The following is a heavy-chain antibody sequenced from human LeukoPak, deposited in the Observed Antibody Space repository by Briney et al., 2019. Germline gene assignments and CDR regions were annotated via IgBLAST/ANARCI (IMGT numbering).Heavy chain of an antibody. CDR2: ISTYDGDT. CDR3: AIDRTIFGVVIMNFDY. CDR1: GYTFSGYG. Sequence: ASVKVSCKASGYTFSGYGISWVRQAPGQGLEWMGWISTYDGDTKYAQQFQGRVTMNTDTSTSTVYMEMRSLRSDDTAVYYCAIDRTIFGVVIMNFDYWGQGTLVTVSS. V-gene: IGHV1-18*01. J-gene: IGHJ4*02. D-gene: IGHD3-3*01.